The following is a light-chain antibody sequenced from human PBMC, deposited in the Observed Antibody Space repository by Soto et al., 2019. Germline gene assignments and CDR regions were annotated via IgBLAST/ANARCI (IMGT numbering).Light chain of an antibody. V-gene: IGLV4-69*01. CDR2: LNNDGSH. CDR1: SGHSSYA. CDR3: QTWGTGSSVV. Sequence: QSVLTQSPSASASLGASVKLTCTLSSGHSSYAIAWHQQQPEKGPRYLMKLNNDGSHNKGDGIPDRFSGSSSGAERYLTISSLQSEDEADYYCQTWGTGSSVVFGGGTKLTVL. J-gene: IGLJ2*01.